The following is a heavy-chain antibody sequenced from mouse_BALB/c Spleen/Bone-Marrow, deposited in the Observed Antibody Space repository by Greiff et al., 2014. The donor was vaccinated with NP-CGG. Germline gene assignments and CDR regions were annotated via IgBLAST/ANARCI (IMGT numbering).Heavy chain of an antibody. D-gene: IGHD2-4*01. J-gene: IGHJ3*01. CDR2: INPYNGDT. CDR3: ARGEDYGRGSWFAY. Sequence: EVMLVESGPELVKPGASVKISCKASGYSFTGYFMNWVMQSHGKSLEWIGRINPYNGDTFYNQKFKGKATLTVDKSSSTARMELRSLASEDSAVYYCARGEDYGRGSWFAYWGQGTLVTVSA. V-gene: IGHV1-20*02. CDR1: GYSFTGYF.